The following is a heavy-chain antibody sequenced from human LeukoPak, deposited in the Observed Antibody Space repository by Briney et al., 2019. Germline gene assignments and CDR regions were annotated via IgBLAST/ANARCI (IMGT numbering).Heavy chain of an antibody. D-gene: IGHD4-23*01. Sequence: GGSLRLSCAASGFTFSSYDMSWVRQAPGKGLEWVSAISGSGGSTYYADSVKGRFTISRDNSKNTLYLQMNSLRAEDTAVYYCAKGVWSSVVTRGYFDYWGQGILVTVSS. CDR2: ISGSGGST. CDR1: GFTFSSYD. V-gene: IGHV3-23*01. J-gene: IGHJ4*02. CDR3: AKGVWSSVVTRGYFDY.